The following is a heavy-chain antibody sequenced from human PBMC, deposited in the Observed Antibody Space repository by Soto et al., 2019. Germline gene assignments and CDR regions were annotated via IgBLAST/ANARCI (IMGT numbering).Heavy chain of an antibody. V-gene: IGHV4-34*01. D-gene: IGHD3-16*02. J-gene: IGHJ4*02. CDR1: GGSFSGYY. Sequence: SETLSLTCAVYGGSFSGYYWSWIRQPPGKGLEWIGEINHSGSTNYNPSLKSRVTISVDTSKNQFSLKLSSVTAADTAVYYCARGLVYIWGSYRYTTPFKFDYWGQGTLVTVSS. CDR2: INHSGST. CDR3: ARGLVYIWGSYRYTTPFKFDY.